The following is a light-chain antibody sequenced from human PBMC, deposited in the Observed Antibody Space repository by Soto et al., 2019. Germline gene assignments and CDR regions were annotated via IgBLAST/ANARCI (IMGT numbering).Light chain of an antibody. CDR3: QHYDNVPFT. Sequence: DIQMTQSPSSLSASVGDRVTITCQASQDISNYLNWYQPKPGKAAKRLSDAASTLETGVPSRVSGSGAGTDCTFTISSLQPEDIATYHCQHYDNVPFTVGGGTKVDIK. CDR1: QDISNY. CDR2: AAS. J-gene: IGKJ4*01. V-gene: IGKV1-33*01.